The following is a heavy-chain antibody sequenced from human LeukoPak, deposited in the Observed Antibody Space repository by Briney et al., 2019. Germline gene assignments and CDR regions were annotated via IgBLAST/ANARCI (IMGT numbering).Heavy chain of an antibody. CDR2: LSHDGNYN. V-gene: IGHV3-30*18. CDR3: AKGRSLYCSAPTCPPEFDF. J-gene: IGHJ4*02. D-gene: IGHD2-15*01. Sequence: PGGSLRLSCTVSGFTFSNYGMHWVRLAPGKGLEWVAALSHDGNYNYYADSVKGRFTISRDNSRNTLSLLMNSLRAEDTALYYCAKGRSLYCSAPTCPPEFDFWGLGTLVTVSS. CDR1: GFTFSNYG.